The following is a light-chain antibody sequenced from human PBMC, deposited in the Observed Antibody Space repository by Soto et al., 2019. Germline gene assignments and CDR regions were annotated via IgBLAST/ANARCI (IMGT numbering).Light chain of an antibody. Sequence: ETVMTQSPATLSVSPGERATLSCRASQSVSSNLAWYQQKPGQAPRLLIYGASTRATGIPARFSGSGSGTEFTLTIRSLQSEDFAVYYCKQYNSWPWTFGQGTKVDIK. CDR3: KQYNSWPWT. CDR1: QSVSSN. J-gene: IGKJ1*01. V-gene: IGKV3-15*01. CDR2: GAS.